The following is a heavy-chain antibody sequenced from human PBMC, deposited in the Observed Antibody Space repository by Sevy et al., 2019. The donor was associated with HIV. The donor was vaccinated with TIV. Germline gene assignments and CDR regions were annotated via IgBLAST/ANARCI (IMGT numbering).Heavy chain of an antibody. CDR2: INPSGSST. CDR1: GFTFSGYA. CDR3: GEHCTAVGCYYDY. J-gene: IGHJ4*02. D-gene: IGHD2-8*02. Sequence: GGSLRLSCAASGFTFSGYAMNWVRQAPGKGLEWVSSINPSGSSTSYADSVKGRFTISRDNSKNMLYLQMNSPRAEDTAVYYCGEHCTAVGCYYDYWGQGTLVTVSS. V-gene: IGHV3-23*01.